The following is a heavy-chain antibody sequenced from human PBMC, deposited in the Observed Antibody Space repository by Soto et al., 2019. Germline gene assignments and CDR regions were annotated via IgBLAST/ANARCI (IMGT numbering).Heavy chain of an antibody. Sequence: QVQLVQSGAEVKKPGASVKVSCKASGYTFTSYGISWVRQAPGQGLEWMGWISAYNGNTNYAQKLQGRVTMTTDTSTSTAYMEPRSLRSDDTAVYYCARDPTISEYYYGMDVWGQGTTVTVSS. J-gene: IGHJ6*02. CDR2: ISAYNGNT. CDR3: ARDPTISEYYYGMDV. D-gene: IGHD3-10*01. CDR1: GYTFTSYG. V-gene: IGHV1-18*01.